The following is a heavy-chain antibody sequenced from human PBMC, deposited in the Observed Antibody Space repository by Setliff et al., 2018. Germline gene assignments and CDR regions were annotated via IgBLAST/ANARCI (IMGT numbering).Heavy chain of an antibody. D-gene: IGHD6-19*01. V-gene: IGHV1-18*01. CDR1: GYNFITFG. Sequence: GASVKVSCKTSGYNFITFGISWVRQAPGQGLEWMGWISPYNEKTNYAEKFQGRVTMTTDTSTTTVYMEVASLRSDDTAVYYCVRSSAPQVVLAADFDFWGQGTPVTVSS. CDR3: VRSSAPQVVLAADFDF. CDR2: ISPYNEKT. J-gene: IGHJ4*02.